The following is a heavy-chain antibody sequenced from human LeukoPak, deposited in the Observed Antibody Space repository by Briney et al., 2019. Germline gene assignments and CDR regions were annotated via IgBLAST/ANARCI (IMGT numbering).Heavy chain of an antibody. CDR1: GGSISSGAYY. D-gene: IGHD3-10*01. J-gene: IGHJ4*02. Sequence: PSETLSLTCSVSGGSISSGAYYWTWIRQLPGEGLEWIGYISYSRNTYYNPSLKSRVTISVDTSKNQFSLKLSSVTAADTAVYYCARDPLMVRGSQGVFDYWGQGTLVTVSS. CDR3: ARDPLMVRGSQGVFDY. CDR2: ISYSRNT. V-gene: IGHV4-30-4*08.